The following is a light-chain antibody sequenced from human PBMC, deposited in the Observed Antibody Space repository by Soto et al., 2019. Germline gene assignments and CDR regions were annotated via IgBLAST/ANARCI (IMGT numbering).Light chain of an antibody. V-gene: IGKV4-1*01. J-gene: IGKJ4*01. Sequence: DIVMTQSPDSLAVSLGERATINCRSSQSVLHTSNNRNYLAWYQQKAGQPPKLLIYWASSRESGVPDRFSGSGSGTDFTLTISSLQAEDVAVYYCQQYYTTPPISFGGGTKVEIK. CDR3: QQYYTTPPIS. CDR2: WAS. CDR1: QSVLHTSNNRNY.